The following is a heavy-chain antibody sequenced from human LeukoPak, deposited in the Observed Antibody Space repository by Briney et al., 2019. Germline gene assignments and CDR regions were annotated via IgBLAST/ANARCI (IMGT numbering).Heavy chain of an antibody. CDR1: AGSISSDGNY. D-gene: IGHD3-22*01. V-gene: IGHV4-31*02. J-gene: IGHJ4*02. Sequence: PSQTLSLTWTLSAGSISSDGNYCTWIRQNPGKGLEWIGYIYYSGGTYHYPSLKSRVTISVDTSKNQFSLRLSSVTAADTAVYYCAQGSGYYYASNSWGQGRLLTVSS. CDR2: IYYSGGT. CDR3: AQGSGYYYASNS.